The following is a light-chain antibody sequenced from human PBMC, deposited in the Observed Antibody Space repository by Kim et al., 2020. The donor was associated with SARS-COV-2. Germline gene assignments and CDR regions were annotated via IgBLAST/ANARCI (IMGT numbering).Light chain of an antibody. J-gene: IGKJ2*01. V-gene: IGKV3-15*01. CDR1: QSVTTN. CDR3: QQSNNWPYT. CDR2: DAS. Sequence: VITQSPATLSVSLGERVTLSCRASQSVTTNLAWHQQTPGQAPRVLICDASTRATGIPARFSGSGSGTEFTLTLSRLQSEDFAVYYCQQSNNWPYTFGQGTKLEI.